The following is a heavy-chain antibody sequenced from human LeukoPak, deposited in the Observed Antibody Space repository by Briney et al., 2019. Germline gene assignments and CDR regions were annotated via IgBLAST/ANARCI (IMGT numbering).Heavy chain of an antibody. D-gene: IGHD2-15*01. V-gene: IGHV3-7*01. CDR2: INQDGSEK. J-gene: IGHJ4*02. CDR1: GFTFKTYW. CDR3: AREGYCSSGNCYSDY. Sequence: PGGSLRLSCAASGFTFKTYWMSWVRQAPGKGLECVANINQDGSEKYYVDSVKGRFTISRDNDKNSLYLQMNSLRAEDTAVYYCAREGYCSSGNCYSDYWGQGTLVTVSS.